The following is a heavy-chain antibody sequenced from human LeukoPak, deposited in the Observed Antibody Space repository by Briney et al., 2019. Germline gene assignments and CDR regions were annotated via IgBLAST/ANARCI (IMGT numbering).Heavy chain of an antibody. Sequence: SETLSLTCTVSGYSISSGYNWGWIRQPPGKGLEWIGSINHSGSSYYNPSLKSRVTISVDTSKNQISLKVSSVTAADTAVYYCARDASSGWYARLYYYYYMDVWGKGTTVTISS. V-gene: IGHV4-38-2*02. D-gene: IGHD6-19*01. CDR3: ARDASSGWYARLYYYYYMDV. CDR1: GYSISSGYN. CDR2: INHSGSS. J-gene: IGHJ6*03.